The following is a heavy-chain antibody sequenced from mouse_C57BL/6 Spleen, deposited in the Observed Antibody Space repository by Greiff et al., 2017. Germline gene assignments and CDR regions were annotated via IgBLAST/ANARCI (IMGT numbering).Heavy chain of an antibody. CDR3: VSNYGNYGAMDY. CDR1: GFSFNTYA. CDR2: IRSKSNNYAT. V-gene: IGHV10-1*01. J-gene: IGHJ4*01. D-gene: IGHD2-1*01. Sequence: EVKLVESGGGLVQPKGSLKLSCAASGFSFNTYAMNWVRQAPGKGLEWVARIRSKSNNYATYYADSVKDRFTISRDDSESMLYLQMNNLKTEDTAMYYCVSNYGNYGAMDYWGQGTSVTVSS.